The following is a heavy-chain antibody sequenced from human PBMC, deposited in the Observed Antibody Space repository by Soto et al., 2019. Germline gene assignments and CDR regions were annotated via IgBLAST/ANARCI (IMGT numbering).Heavy chain of an antibody. V-gene: IGHV4-30-4*01. J-gene: IGHJ4*02. CDR2: IYYSGST. D-gene: IGHD2-15*01. CDR1: GGSISSGDHY. Sequence: SETLSLTCTVSGGSISSGDHYWSWIRQPPGKGLEWIGYIYYSGSTYYNPSLKSRVTISVDTSKNQFSLKLSSVTAADTAVYYCARSPGWSPIDYWGQGTLVTVSS. CDR3: ARSPGWSPIDY.